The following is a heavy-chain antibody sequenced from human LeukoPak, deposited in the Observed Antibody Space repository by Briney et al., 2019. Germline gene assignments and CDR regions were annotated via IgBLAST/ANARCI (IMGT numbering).Heavy chain of an antibody. CDR3: ARDHGAVAGTNAFDI. D-gene: IGHD6-19*01. CDR2: ISYDGSNK. J-gene: IGHJ3*02. Sequence: PGGSLRLSCAASGFTFSSYAMHWVRQAPGKGLEWVAVISYDGSNKYYADSVKGRFTISRDNSKNTLYLQMNSLRAEDTAVYYCARDHGAVAGTNAFDIWGQGQWSPSLQ. V-gene: IGHV3-30*04. CDR1: GFTFSSYA.